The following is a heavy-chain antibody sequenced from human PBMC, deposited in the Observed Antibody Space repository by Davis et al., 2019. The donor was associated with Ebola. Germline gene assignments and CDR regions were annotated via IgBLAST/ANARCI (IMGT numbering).Heavy chain of an antibody. D-gene: IGHD6-25*01. Sequence: AASVKVSCKASGYTFTSYGISWVRQAPRQGLEWLGWISTYNGNTKYAQNFQGRVTMTTDTSTDTAYMELRSLRSDDTAVYYCARDRAATVIEYWGQGSLVTVSS. J-gene: IGHJ4*02. CDR1: GYTFTSYG. V-gene: IGHV1-18*04. CDR3: ARDRAATVIEY. CDR2: ISTYNGNT.